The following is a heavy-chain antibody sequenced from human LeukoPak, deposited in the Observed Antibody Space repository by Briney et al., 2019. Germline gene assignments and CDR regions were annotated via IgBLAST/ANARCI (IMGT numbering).Heavy chain of an antibody. CDR1: GFTFSSYE. J-gene: IGHJ5*02. CDR2: ISSSGSTI. V-gene: IGHV3-48*03. Sequence: GGSLRLSCAAYGFTFSSYEMNWVRQAPGKGLEWVSYISSSGSTIYYADSVKGRFTISRDNAKNSLYLQMNSLRAEDTAVYYCARERDGYNSWGQGTLVTVSS. CDR3: ARERDGYNS. D-gene: IGHD5-24*01.